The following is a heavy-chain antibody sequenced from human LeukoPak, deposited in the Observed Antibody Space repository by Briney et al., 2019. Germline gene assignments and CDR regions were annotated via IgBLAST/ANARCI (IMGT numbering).Heavy chain of an antibody. Sequence: SETLSLTCAVSGYSISSGYYWAWIRQPPGEGLEWVGSIFHSGTYYNPSLKSRDSISMDTSKNQFSLSLSSVTAADTAVYYCARDDYSNYGHYWGQGKLVTVSS. V-gene: IGHV4-38-2*02. CDR1: GYSISSGYY. CDR2: IFHSGT. D-gene: IGHD4-11*01. J-gene: IGHJ4*02. CDR3: ARDDYSNYGHY.